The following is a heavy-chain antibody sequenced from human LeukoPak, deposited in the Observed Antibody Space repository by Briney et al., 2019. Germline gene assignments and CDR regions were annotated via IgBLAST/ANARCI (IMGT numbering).Heavy chain of an antibody. CDR2: IRSSGSTT. Sequence: GGSLRLSCAASGFSFSSYEMNWVRQAPGKGLEWVSYIRSSGSTTYYADSVKGRFVISRDNAKDSLYLQMNSLRAEDTAVYYCARVGNSLNYFDCWGQGTLVTVSS. V-gene: IGHV3-48*03. CDR1: GFSFSSYE. D-gene: IGHD2-2*01. J-gene: IGHJ4*02. CDR3: ARVGNSLNYFDC.